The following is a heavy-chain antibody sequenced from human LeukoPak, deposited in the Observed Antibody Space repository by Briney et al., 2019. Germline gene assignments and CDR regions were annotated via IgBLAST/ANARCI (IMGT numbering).Heavy chain of an antibody. CDR1: GYTFTSYA. D-gene: IGHD5-12*01. CDR2: INTGNGNR. Sequence: SVKVSCKASGYTFTSYAMHWVRQAPGQRLEWMGWINTGNGNRKYSQEFQGRATITRDTSASTAYMELSSLRSEDMAVYYCARAAGYSGYDYPLYYFDYWGQGTLVTVSS. J-gene: IGHJ4*02. V-gene: IGHV1-3*03. CDR3: ARAAGYSGYDYPLYYFDY.